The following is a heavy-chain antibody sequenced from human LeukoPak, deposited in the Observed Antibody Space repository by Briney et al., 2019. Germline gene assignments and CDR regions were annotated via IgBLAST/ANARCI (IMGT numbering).Heavy chain of an antibody. V-gene: IGHV1-69*01. Sequence: SVKVSCKASGGTFSSYAISWVRQAPGQGLDWMGGIIPIFGTANYAQKFQGRVTITADESTSTAYMELSSLRSEDTAAYYCARDLRGVIPHYYGMDVWGKGTTVTVSS. CDR2: IIPIFGTA. D-gene: IGHD3-10*01. J-gene: IGHJ6*04. CDR3: ARDLRGVIPHYYGMDV. CDR1: GGTFSSYA.